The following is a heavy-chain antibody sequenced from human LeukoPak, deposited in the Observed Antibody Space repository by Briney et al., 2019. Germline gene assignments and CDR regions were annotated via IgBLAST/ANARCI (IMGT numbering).Heavy chain of an antibody. J-gene: IGHJ4*02. D-gene: IGHD3-10*01. CDR2: ISSNGGST. V-gene: IGHV3-64D*06. CDR3: VKSGSYYNEPYYFDY. Sequence: PGWSLRLSCSASGFTFSRYAMHWVRQAPGKGLEYVSGISSNGGSTYYADSVKGRFTISRDNSKNTLYLQMSSLRAEDTAVYYCVKSGSYYNEPYYFDYWGQGTLVTVSS. CDR1: GFTFSRYA.